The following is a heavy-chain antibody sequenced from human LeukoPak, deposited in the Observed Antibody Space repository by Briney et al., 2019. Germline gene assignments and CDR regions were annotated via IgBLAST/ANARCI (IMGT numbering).Heavy chain of an antibody. CDR3: ARVGTPTTYYYDSSGYALDY. V-gene: IGHV1-3*03. D-gene: IGHD3-22*01. CDR1: GYTFTSYA. CDR2: INASNGNT. J-gene: IGHJ4*02. Sequence: GASVKVSCKASGYTFTSYAMHWVRQARGQRLEWMGWINASNGNTKYSQEFQGRVTITRDTSASTAYMELSSLRSEDMAVYYCARVGTPTTYYYDSSGYALDYWGQGTLVTVSS.